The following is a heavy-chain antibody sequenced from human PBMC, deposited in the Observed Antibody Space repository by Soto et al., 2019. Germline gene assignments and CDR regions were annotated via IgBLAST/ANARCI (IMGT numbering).Heavy chain of an antibody. Sequence: ASVKVSCKASGYTFTRYYIHWVRQAPGQGLEWMGIINPSGGSTTYAQKFQGRVTMTEDTSTDTAYMELSSLRSEDTAVYYCATSPIMITFGGVIVLDYWGQGTLVTVSS. V-gene: IGHV1-46*01. CDR3: ATSPIMITFGGVIVLDY. CDR1: GYTFTRYY. D-gene: IGHD3-16*02. J-gene: IGHJ4*02. CDR2: INPSGGST.